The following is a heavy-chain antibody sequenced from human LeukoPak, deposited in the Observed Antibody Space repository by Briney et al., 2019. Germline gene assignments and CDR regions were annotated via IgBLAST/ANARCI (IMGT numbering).Heavy chain of an antibody. Sequence: GRSLRLSCAASGFTFSSYAMHWVRQAPGKGLEWVAVISYDGSNKYYADSVKGRFTISRDNSKNTLYLQMNSLRAEDTAVYYCARDPDLLQLVDAFDIWGQGTMVTVSS. V-gene: IGHV3-30-3*01. CDR1: GFTFSSYA. D-gene: IGHD6-6*01. J-gene: IGHJ3*02. CDR2: ISYDGSNK. CDR3: ARDPDLLQLVDAFDI.